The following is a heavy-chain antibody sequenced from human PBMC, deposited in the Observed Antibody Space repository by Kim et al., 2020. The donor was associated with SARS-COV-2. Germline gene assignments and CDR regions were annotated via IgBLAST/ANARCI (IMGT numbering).Heavy chain of an antibody. D-gene: IGHD5-18*01. Sequence: SETLSLTCTVSGGSISSSSYYWGWIRQPPGKGLEWIGSIYYSGSTYYNPSLKSRVTISVDTSKNQFSLKLSSVTAADTAVYYCARVLTVDTAMASDYWGQGTLVTVSS. CDR1: GGSISSSSYY. V-gene: IGHV4-39*07. J-gene: IGHJ4*02. CDR2: IYYSGST. CDR3: ARVLTVDTAMASDY.